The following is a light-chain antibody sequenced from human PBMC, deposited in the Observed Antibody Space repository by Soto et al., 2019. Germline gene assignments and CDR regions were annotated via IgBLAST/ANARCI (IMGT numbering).Light chain of an antibody. CDR1: SSDVGGYNY. CDR2: EVS. V-gene: IGLV2-8*01. Sequence: QSALTQPPSASGSPGQSVTISCTGTSSDVGGYNYVSWYQQHPGKAPKLMIYEVSKRPSGVPDRFSGSKSGNTASLNVSGLQAEDEAAYYCSSYAGSNNLVFGGGTKLTVL. CDR3: SSYAGSNNLV. J-gene: IGLJ2*01.